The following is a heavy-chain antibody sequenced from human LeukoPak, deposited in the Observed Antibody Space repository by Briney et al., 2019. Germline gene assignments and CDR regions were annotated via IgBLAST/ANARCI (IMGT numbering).Heavy chain of an antibody. D-gene: IGHD4-17*01. V-gene: IGHV4-59*11. CDR2: ISYIGST. CDR1: DDSFSSHY. J-gene: IGHJ3*02. CDR3: ARDLVTVTKGFDI. Sequence: SETLSLTCAVSDDSFSSHYWTWIRQPPGKGLEWIGYISYIGSTNYNPSLKSRVTISIDTSKNQFSLQLTSLTAADTAVYYCARDLVTVTKGFDIWGQGTMVSVSS.